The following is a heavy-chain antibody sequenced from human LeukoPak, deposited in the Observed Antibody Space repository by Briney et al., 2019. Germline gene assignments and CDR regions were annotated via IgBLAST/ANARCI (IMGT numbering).Heavy chain of an antibody. Sequence: GGSLTLTCTVSGFTFSSYDMSWVRQPAGKGLEWISPISGSGGSTYYAALVKGLFTTFGDSSKNTLYLQMSSLRAGDTAVYNCAKWSSPRVYEGSFDYWGQGTLFTVSS. CDR1: GFTFSSYD. V-gene: IGHV3-23*01. CDR3: AKWSSPRVYEGSFDY. D-gene: IGHD5/OR15-5a*01. J-gene: IGHJ4*02. CDR2: ISGSGGST.